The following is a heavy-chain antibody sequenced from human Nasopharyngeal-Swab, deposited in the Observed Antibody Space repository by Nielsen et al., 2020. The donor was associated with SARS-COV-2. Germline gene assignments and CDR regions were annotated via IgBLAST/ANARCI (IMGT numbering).Heavy chain of an antibody. V-gene: IGHV3-7*01. Sequence: GVLKISCTTSGFTFGDFALSWVRQAPGKGLEWVANIKQDGSEKYYVDSVKGRFTISRDNAKNSLYLQMNSLRAEDTAVYYCARDSIAAAGTNYYYGMDVWGQGTTVTVSS. CDR3: ARDSIAAAGTNYYYGMDV. J-gene: IGHJ6*02. D-gene: IGHD6-13*01. CDR2: IKQDGSEK. CDR1: GFTFGDFA.